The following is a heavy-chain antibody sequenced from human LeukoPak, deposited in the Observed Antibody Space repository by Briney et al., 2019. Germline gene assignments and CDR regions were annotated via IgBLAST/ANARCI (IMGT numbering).Heavy chain of an antibody. D-gene: IGHD3-22*01. CDR1: GFTFSSYS. CDR2: ISSSSSYI. CDR3: ARDNYYDSSGHYNGNWFDP. Sequence: PGGSLRLSCAASGFTFSSYSMNWVRQAPGKGLEWVSSISSSSSYIYYADSVKGRFTISRDNAKNSLYLQMNSLRAEDTAVYYCARDNYYDSSGHYNGNWFDPWGQGTLVTVSS. V-gene: IGHV3-21*01. J-gene: IGHJ5*02.